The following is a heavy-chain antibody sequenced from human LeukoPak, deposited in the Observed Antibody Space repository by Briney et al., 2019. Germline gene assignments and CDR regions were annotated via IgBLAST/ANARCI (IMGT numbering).Heavy chain of an antibody. V-gene: IGHV3-74*01. CDR2: ISSDGSST. J-gene: IGHJ4*02. Sequence: QTGGSLRLSCAASGFTFSSYWMQWVRQAPGKGLVWVSRISSDGSSTTYADSVKGRFTISRDNAKNTLYLQMNSLRAEDTAVYYCARRAGAYSHPYDYWGQGTLVTVSS. CDR1: GFTFSSYW. CDR3: ARRAGAYSHPYDY. D-gene: IGHD4/OR15-4a*01.